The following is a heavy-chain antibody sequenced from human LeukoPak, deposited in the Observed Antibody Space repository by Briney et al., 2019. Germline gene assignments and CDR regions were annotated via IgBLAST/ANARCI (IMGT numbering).Heavy chain of an antibody. Sequence: TAGGSLRLSCSASGFTFSTYAMNWLRQAPGKGLEWLSSISSSSSYIYYADSLKGRFTTSTDSTNNSLFLQMNSLRADDTAVYYCATTSSLTPTTSFDYWGQGALVTVSS. D-gene: IGHD1-1*01. CDR3: ATTSSLTPTTSFDY. J-gene: IGHJ4*02. V-gene: IGHV3-21*01. CDR2: ISSSSSYI. CDR1: GFTFSTYA.